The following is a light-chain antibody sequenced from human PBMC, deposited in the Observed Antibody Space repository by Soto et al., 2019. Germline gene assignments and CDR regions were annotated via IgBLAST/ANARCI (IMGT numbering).Light chain of an antibody. CDR3: RQYGRSPPFA. J-gene: IGKJ2*01. V-gene: IGKV3-20*01. CDR1: QSVSSNY. CDR2: GAS. Sequence: EIVLTQSPGTLSLSPGERATLSCRASQSVSSNYIAWYQQNPGQAPRLLIYGASSRATGIPDRFSGSGSGTDFTLTISRLEPEDFAVYFCRQYGRSPPFAFGQGTKVDIK.